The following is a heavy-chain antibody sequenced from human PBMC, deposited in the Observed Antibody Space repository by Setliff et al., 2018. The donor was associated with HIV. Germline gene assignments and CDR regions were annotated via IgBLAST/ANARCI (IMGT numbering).Heavy chain of an antibody. Sequence: PSETLSLTCTVSGDSISSHYWSWIRQPPGKGLEWIGTLYFGGSTSYNPSLKGRVTISAATSKNVFSLNMTSVTAADTAVYYCARPVSKNFYGLDVWGRGTTVTVSS. CDR1: GDSISSHY. J-gene: IGHJ6*02. CDR3: ARPVSKNFYGLDV. CDR2: LYFGGST. V-gene: IGHV4-59*11.